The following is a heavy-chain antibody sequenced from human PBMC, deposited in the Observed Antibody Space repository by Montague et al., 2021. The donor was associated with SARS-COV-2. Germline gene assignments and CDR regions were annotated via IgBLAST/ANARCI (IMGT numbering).Heavy chain of an antibody. Sequence: SLRLSFAASGFTFSIYGMHWVRQAPGKGLEWVAIIWYDGSKNYYADSVKGRFTISRDNSKNTLYLQMNTLRAEDTAVYYCARDSSSGSDWYYYYGMDVWGQGTTVIVSS. CDR1: GFTFSIYG. CDR3: ARDSSSGSDWYYYYGMDV. J-gene: IGHJ6*02. CDR2: IWYDGSKN. D-gene: IGHD6-13*01. V-gene: IGHV3-33*01.